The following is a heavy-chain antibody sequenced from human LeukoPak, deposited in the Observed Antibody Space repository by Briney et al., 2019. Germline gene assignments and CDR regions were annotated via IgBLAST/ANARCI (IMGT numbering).Heavy chain of an antibody. CDR3: ARSMVRGAPNWFDP. CDR2: MNPNSGNT. CDR1: GYTFTSYD. J-gene: IGHJ5*02. D-gene: IGHD3-10*01. Sequence: ASVKVSCKASGYTFTSYDINWVRQATGQGLEWMGWMNPNSGNTGYAQKFQGRVTMTRNTSISTAYMELSSLRSEDTAVYYCARSMVRGAPNWFDPWGKGTLVTVSS. V-gene: IGHV1-8*01.